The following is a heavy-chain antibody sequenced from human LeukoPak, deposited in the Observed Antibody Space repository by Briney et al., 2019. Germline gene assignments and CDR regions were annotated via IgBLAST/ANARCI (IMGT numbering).Heavy chain of an antibody. CDR2: IRSKAYGGTT. CDR3: TRTGFWSGQGDV. D-gene: IGHD3-3*01. CDR1: GFTFGDYA. Sequence: GGSLRLSCTASGFTFGDYAMSWVRQAPGKGLEWVGFIRSKAYGGTTEYAASVKGRFTISRDDSKSIAYLQMNSLKTEDTVVYYCTRTGFWSGQGDVWGKGTTVTVSS. J-gene: IGHJ6*04. V-gene: IGHV3-49*04.